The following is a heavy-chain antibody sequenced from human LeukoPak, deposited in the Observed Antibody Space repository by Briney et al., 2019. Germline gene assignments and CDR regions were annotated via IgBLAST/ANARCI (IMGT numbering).Heavy chain of an antibody. D-gene: IGHD3-22*01. CDR2: IYIGGST. J-gene: IGHJ4*02. Sequence: GGSLRLSCAASGFTVSSNYMSWVRQAPGKGLEWVSLIYIGGSTYYADSVKGRLTISRDNSKNTLYLHMNSLRAEDTAVYYCARVGVAYDSTGYRFDNWGQGTLVTVSS. V-gene: IGHV3-66*01. CDR3: ARVGVAYDSTGYRFDN. CDR1: GFTVSSNY.